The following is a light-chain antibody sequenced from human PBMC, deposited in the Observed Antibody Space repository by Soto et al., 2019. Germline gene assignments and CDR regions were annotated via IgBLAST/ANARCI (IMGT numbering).Light chain of an antibody. J-gene: IGLJ3*02. CDR2: LNSDGSH. V-gene: IGLV4-69*01. CDR1: SGRSNYA. Sequence: QPVLTQSPSASASLGASGKLTCTLSSGRSNYAIAWHQQQSEKGPRYLMKLNSDGSHSKGDGIPDRFSGSSSGAERYLTVSSLQSEDEADYYCQTWGTGIRVFGGGTKVTVL. CDR3: QTWGTGIRV.